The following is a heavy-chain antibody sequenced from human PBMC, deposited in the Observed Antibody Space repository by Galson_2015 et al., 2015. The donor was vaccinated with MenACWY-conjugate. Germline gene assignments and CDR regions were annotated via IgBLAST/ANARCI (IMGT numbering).Heavy chain of an antibody. CDR3: ARDNNWSFDS. V-gene: IGHV3-74*01. J-gene: IGHJ4*02. D-gene: IGHD1-1*01. Sequence: SLRLSCAASGFTFNNYWMHWVRQPPGEGLEWISYIKADGSFSNYADSVKGRFTISTDNAKNMVYLQMDGLGDEDTAVHFCARDNNWSFDSWGQGTLVTVSS. CDR1: GFTFNNYW. CDR2: IKADGSFS.